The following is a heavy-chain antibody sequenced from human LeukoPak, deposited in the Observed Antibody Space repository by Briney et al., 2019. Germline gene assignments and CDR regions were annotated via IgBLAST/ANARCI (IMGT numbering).Heavy chain of an antibody. V-gene: IGHV3-21*01. J-gene: IGHJ4*02. D-gene: IGHD6-6*01. CDR3: ARDDYSSSPGDY. Sequence: GGSLRLSCAASGFTISSYSMNWVRQTPGKGLEWVSSISSSSSYIYYADSVKGRFTISRDNAKNSLYLQMNSLRAEDTAVYYCARDDYSSSPGDYWGQGTLVTVPS. CDR2: ISSSSSYI. CDR1: GFTISSYS.